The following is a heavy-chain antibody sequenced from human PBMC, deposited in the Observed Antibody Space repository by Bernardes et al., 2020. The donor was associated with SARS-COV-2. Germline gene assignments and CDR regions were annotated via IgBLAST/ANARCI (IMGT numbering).Heavy chain of an antibody. D-gene: IGHD2-15*01. CDR2: ISHSGST. CDR3: ARSVQNCSGGGCHRHAFLG. V-gene: IGHV4-34*01. Sequence: SETLSLTCAVYGGSFSAYYWNWIRQPPGKGLEWIGEISHSGSTNYNPSLKSRVTISVDTSKNQFSLKLSSVTAADTAVYYCARSVQNCSGGGCHRHAFLGWGQGTLVTVSS. CDR1: GGSFSAYY. J-gene: IGHJ4*02.